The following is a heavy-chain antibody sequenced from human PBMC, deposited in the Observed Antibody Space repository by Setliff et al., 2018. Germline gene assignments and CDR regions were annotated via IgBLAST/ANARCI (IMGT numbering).Heavy chain of an antibody. D-gene: IGHD3-16*01. V-gene: IGHV1-2*04. CDR1: GYAFTDNY. CDR2: INPKTGGT. J-gene: IGHJ3*01. Sequence: ASVKVSCKTSGYAFTDNYIHWVRQAPGQGLEWMGWINPKTGGTNLAQKFQGWVSMTRDTSITTAYMELSRLTSDDMAVYFCARSDHLVVDGFGVWGQGTMVTVSS. CDR3: ARSDHLVVDGFGV.